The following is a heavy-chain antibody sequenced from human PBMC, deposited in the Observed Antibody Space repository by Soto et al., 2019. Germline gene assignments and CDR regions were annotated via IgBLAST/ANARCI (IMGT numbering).Heavy chain of an antibody. D-gene: IGHD3-3*01. V-gene: IGHV4-4*02. J-gene: IGHJ5*02. CDR1: GGSISSSYW. CDR3: ARDFTLFGVVPRWFDP. CDR2: IHHSGST. Sequence: NPSETLSLTCAVSGGSISSSYWWSWLRQPPGMGLEWIGEIHHSGSTNYNPSPKSRVTISVDKSKNQFSLRLSSVTAADTAVYYCARDFTLFGVVPRWFDPWGQGTLVTVSS.